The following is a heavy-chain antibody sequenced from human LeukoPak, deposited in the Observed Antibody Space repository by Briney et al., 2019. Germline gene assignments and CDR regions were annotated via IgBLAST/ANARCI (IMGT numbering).Heavy chain of an antibody. J-gene: IGHJ4*02. D-gene: IGHD1-26*01. Sequence: GGSLRLSCAASGFTFSEAWMSWVRQAPGRGLEWVGRIKSKTSGGTADYAAPVKGRFTISRDDSKNTLYLQMNSLKTEDTAVYYCTTYGLSGSGLFDYWGQGTLVTVSS. CDR1: GFTFSEAW. CDR3: TTYGLSGSGLFDY. CDR2: IKSKTSGGTA. V-gene: IGHV3-15*01.